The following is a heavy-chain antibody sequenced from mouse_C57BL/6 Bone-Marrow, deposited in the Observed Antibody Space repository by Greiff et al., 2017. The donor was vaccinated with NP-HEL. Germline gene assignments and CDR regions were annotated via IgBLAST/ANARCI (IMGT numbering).Heavy chain of an antibody. CDR3: VRQDYGSSYLFAY. CDR1: GFSFNTYA. V-gene: IGHV10-1*01. Sequence: DVQLVESGGGLVQPKGSLKLSYAASGFSFNTYAMNWVRQAPGKGLEWVARIRSKSNNYATYYADSVKDRFTISRDDSESMLYLQMNNLKTEDTAMYYCVRQDYGSSYLFAYWGQGTLVTVSA. D-gene: IGHD1-1*01. CDR2: IRSKSNNYAT. J-gene: IGHJ3*01.